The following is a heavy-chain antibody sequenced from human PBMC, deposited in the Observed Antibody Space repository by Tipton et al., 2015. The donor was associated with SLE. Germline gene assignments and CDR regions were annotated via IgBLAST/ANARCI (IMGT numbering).Heavy chain of an antibody. CDR2: INTDGGSI. CDR3: ARDRLRVSAYMDV. CDR1: GFTFSVYW. J-gene: IGHJ6*03. Sequence: SLRLSCAASGFTFSVYWMHWVRQPPGKGLVWVSGINTDGGSIRYAESVEGRFTISRDYAKNTLYLQMNSLRAEDTAGYYCARDRLRVSAYMDVWGKGPTVTVSS. V-gene: IGHV3-74*01. D-gene: IGHD6-13*01.